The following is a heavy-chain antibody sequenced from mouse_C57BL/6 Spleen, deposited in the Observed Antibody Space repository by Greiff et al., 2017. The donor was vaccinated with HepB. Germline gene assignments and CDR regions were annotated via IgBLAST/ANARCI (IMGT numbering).Heavy chain of an antibody. CDR2: INPNYGTT. Sequence: EVQLQQSGPELVKPGASVKISCKASGYSFTDYNMNWVKQSNGKSLEWIGVINPNYGTTSYNQKFKGKATLTVDKSAITAYIQLNSLTSEDSAVYSCARSRDGYYNDAIDYWGQGTSVTVSS. J-gene: IGHJ4*01. D-gene: IGHD2-3*01. CDR1: GYSFTDYN. CDR3: ARSRDGYYNDAIDY. V-gene: IGHV1-39*01.